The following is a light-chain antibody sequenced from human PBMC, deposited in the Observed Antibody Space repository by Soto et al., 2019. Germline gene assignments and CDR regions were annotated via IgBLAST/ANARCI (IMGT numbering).Light chain of an antibody. CDR3: QHYGSALFT. J-gene: IGKJ3*01. CDR1: QSFSSRY. V-gene: IGKV3-20*01. CDR2: GAS. Sequence: EIVLTQSPGTLSLSPGERATLSCRASQSFSSRYLAWYQQKPGQAPRLLIYGASSRATGIPDRFSGSGSGTDFTLNISSLEPEDFAVYYCQHYGSALFTFGPGTKVDVK.